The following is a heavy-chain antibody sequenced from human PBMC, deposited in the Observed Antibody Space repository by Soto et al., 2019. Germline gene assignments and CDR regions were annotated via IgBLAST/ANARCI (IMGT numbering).Heavy chain of an antibody. CDR2: IIPVLGVE. CDR3: ARQAAAGKYYYAMDV. V-gene: IGHV1-69*02. D-gene: IGHD6-13*01. Sequence: SVKVSCKASGGSFTSYILTWVRQAPGQGLEWMGRIIPVLGVEYYAQKFQDRVTISADKSISTAYLQWSSLKASDTAIYYCARQAAAGKYYYAMDVWGQGTTVTV. J-gene: IGHJ6*02. CDR1: GGSFTSYI.